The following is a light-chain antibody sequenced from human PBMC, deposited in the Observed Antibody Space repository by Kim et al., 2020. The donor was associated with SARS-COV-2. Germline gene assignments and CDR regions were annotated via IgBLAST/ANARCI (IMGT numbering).Light chain of an antibody. CDR1: SRDVGGYKY. V-gene: IGLV2-14*01. CDR3: SSYIRGSTNYV. CDR2: EVD. Sequence: QSITISGTGTSRDVGGYKYVSWCQQHPGKAPKLVIYEVDNRPSGVSIRFSGSKSGNTASLTISGLQAEDEADYYCSSYIRGSTNYVFGTGTKVTVL. J-gene: IGLJ1*01.